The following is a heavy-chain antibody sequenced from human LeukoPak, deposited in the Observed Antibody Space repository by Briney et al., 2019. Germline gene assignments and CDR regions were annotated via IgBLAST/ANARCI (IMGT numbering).Heavy chain of an antibody. J-gene: IGHJ5*02. CDR2: IYTSGST. D-gene: IGHD1-26*01. CDR1: GGSISSYY. V-gene: IGHV4-4*07. CDR3: ARGPSRGSWFDP. Sequence: SETLSLTCTVSGGSISSYYRSWIRQPAGKGLEWIGRIYTSGSTNYNPSLKSRVTMSVDTSKNQFSLKLSSVTAADTAVYYCARGPSRGSWFDPWGQGTLVTVSS.